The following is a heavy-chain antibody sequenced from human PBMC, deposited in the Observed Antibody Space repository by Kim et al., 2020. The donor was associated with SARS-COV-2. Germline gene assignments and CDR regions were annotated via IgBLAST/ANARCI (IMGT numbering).Heavy chain of an antibody. CDR1: GYTLTELS. V-gene: IGHV1-24*01. CDR3: ATGALGQQLTPGYWFDP. J-gene: IGHJ5*02. Sequence: ASVKVSCKVSGYTLTELSMHWVRQAPGKGLEWMGGFDPEDGETIYAQKFQGRVTMTEDTSTDTAYMELSSLRSEDTAVYYCATGALGQQLTPGYWFDPWGQGTLVTVSS. D-gene: IGHD6-13*01. CDR2: FDPEDGET.